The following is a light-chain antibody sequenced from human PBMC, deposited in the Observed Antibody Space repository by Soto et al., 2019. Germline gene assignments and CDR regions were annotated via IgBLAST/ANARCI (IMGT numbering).Light chain of an antibody. J-gene: IGKJ1*01. CDR1: QSVSSSY. CDR2: DAS. CDR3: QQRSKWRT. Sequence: EIVLTQSPATLSLSPGERATLSCLASQSVSSSYLAWYQQKPGQAPRLLIYDASKRATGIPARFSGSGFGTDYTLTISSLEPEDFAVYYCQQRSKWRTFGQGTKVDIK. V-gene: IGKV3-11*01.